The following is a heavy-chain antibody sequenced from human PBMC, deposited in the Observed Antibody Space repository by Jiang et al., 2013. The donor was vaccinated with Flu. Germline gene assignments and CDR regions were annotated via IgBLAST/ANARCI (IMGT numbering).Heavy chain of an antibody. CDR2: ICYSVST. Sequence: GLVKPSETLSLSCTVSGGSISSTTYYWGWVRQPPGKGLEWIGSICYSVSTYYKASLKSRVTISADTSKNQFSLKLSSVTAADTAVYYCARLGPGLTDDILNYFDYWGQGTLVTVSS. CDR3: ARLGPGLTDDILNYFDY. V-gene: IGHV4-39*01. D-gene: IGHD3-9*01. CDR1: GGSISSTTYY. J-gene: IGHJ4*02.